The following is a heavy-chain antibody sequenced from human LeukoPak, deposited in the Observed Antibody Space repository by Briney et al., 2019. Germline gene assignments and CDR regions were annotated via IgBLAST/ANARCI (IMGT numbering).Heavy chain of an antibody. Sequence: GGSLRLSCAASGFTFTSFWMSWVRQAPGKGLEWVANIKQDGSDRSYVGSVRGRFTISRDNAKNSLYLQMNSLRAEDTAVYYCARNILFGDISLDAFDIWAQGTMVTVSS. CDR1: GFTFTSFW. CDR3: ARNILFGDISLDAFDI. V-gene: IGHV3-7*05. J-gene: IGHJ3*02. CDR2: IKQDGSDR. D-gene: IGHD3-10*01.